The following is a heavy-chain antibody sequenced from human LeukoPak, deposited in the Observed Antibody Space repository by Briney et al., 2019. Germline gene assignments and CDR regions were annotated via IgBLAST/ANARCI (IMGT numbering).Heavy chain of an antibody. V-gene: IGHV4-59*10. D-gene: IGHD2-15*01. CDR3: ASTRGGSSCYVY. J-gene: IGHJ4*02. CDR1: GGSFSGYY. CDR2: IYTSGST. Sequence: SETLSLTCAVYGGSFSGYYWSWIRQPPAKGLEWIGRIYTSGSTNYNPSLKSRVTISGGTSKSQLSLKLSSVTAADAAVYYGASTRGGSSCYVYWGQGTLVTISS.